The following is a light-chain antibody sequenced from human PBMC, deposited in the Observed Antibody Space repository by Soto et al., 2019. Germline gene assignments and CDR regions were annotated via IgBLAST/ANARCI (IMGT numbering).Light chain of an antibody. J-gene: IGLJ1*01. CDR3: GSWDSSLSAYV. V-gene: IGLV1-51*01. CDR2: DDD. Sequence: TQPPSLSAAPGQRFTISCSGSSSNIGGNSVSWYQQLPGTAPKLLIYDDDKRPSGIPDRFSGSKSGTSATLGITGFQTGDEADYYCGSWDSSLSAYVFGTGTKVTVL. CDR1: SSNIGGNS.